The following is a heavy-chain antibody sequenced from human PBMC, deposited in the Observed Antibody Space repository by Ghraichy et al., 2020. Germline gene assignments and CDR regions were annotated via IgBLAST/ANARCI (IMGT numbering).Heavy chain of an antibody. CDR2: ISSSSSTI. V-gene: IGHV3-48*01. CDR3: AMRYGSGSYRAFDI. Sequence: GGSLRLSCAASGFTFSSYSMNWVRQAPGKGLEWVSYISSSSSTIYYADSVKGRFTISRDNAKNSLYLQMNSLRAEDTAVYYCAMRYGSGSYRAFDIWGQGTMVTVSS. J-gene: IGHJ3*02. D-gene: IGHD3-10*01. CDR1: GFTFSSYS.